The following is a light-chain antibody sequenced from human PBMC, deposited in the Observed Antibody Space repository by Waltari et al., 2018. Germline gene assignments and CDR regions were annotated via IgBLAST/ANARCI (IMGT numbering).Light chain of an antibody. CDR2: EVS. Sequence: DIVMTQTPLSLSVIPGQPASISCKFSQSLLHHGGKTYSYWYLQRPGQSHQLLIFEVSRRFSGGPDRFSGSGSGTDFTLEISRVEADDVGVYFCMQGKDLPLTFGGGTKVDI. J-gene: IGKJ4*01. CDR3: MQGKDLPLT. CDR1: QSLLHHGGKTY. V-gene: IGKV2-29*02.